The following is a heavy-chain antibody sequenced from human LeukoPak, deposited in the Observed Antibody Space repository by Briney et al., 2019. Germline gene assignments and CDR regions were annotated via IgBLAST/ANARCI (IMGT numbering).Heavy chain of an antibody. J-gene: IGHJ4*02. CDR2: IYHSGST. CDR1: GYPIXSGXX. D-gene: IGHD5-24*01. V-gene: IGHV4-38-2*01. CDR3: ARHEADMATILGNY. Sequence: GYPIXSGXXXGWXRPXPGKXXXGXGSIYHSGSTFYNPSLKSRVTISVDTSKNQFSLNLRSVTAADTAVYYCARHEADMATILGNYWGQGNLVIVSS.